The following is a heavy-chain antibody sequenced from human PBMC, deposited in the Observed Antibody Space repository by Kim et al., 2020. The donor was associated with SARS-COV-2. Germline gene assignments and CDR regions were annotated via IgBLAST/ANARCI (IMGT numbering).Heavy chain of an antibody. V-gene: IGHV3-21*01. Sequence: YYADSVKGRITISTENARNSLYLKMNSLRAEDTAVYYCASLGYSSGGNDYWGQGTLVTVSS. CDR3: ASLGYSSGGNDY. J-gene: IGHJ4*02. D-gene: IGHD6-19*01.